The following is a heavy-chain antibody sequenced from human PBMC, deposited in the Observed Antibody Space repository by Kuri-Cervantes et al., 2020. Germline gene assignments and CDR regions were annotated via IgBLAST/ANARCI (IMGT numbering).Heavy chain of an antibody. Sequence: GESLKISCAASGFTFSSYSMNWVRQAPGKGLEWVSSISSSSSYIYYADSVKGRFTISRDNAKNSLYLQMNGLRAEDTAVYYCARDFVAGTRWFDPWGQGTLVTVSS. CDR1: GFTFSSYS. D-gene: IGHD6-19*01. V-gene: IGHV3-21*01. CDR3: ARDFVAGTRWFDP. CDR2: ISSSSSYI. J-gene: IGHJ5*02.